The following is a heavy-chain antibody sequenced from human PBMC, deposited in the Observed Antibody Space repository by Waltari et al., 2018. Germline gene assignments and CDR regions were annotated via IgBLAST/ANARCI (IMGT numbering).Heavy chain of an antibody. Sequence: QLQLQESGPGLVKPSETLSLTCTVSGGSISSGSYYWGWIRQPPGKGLESIGYISYSGTTYYNLSLKSRVTMSVDTSRDQYSLSLRSVAAADTAVYYCARYYGNGEGWIDPWGQGTLVTVSS. CDR2: ISYSGTT. CDR1: GGSISSGSYY. CDR3: ARYYGNGEGWIDP. D-gene: IGHD3-3*01. J-gene: IGHJ5*02. V-gene: IGHV4-39*07.